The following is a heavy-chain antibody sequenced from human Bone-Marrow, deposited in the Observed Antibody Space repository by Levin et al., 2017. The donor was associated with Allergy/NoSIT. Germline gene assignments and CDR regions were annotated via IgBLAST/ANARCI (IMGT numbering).Heavy chain of an antibody. CDR2: MKPDGSEK. Sequence: GGSLRLSCVASRFIFTTYWLTWVRQAPGKGLEWVATMKPDGSEKYYVDSVKGRFTISRDNAKNSMDLQMNSLRAEDAAVYYCATQELGDFAYWGQGTLVTVSS. D-gene: IGHD3-10*01. CDR3: ATQELGDFAY. J-gene: IGHJ4*02. CDR1: RFIFTTYW. V-gene: IGHV3-7*01.